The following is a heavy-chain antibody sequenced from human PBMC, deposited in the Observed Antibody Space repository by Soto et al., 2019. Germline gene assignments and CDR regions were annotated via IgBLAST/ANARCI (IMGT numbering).Heavy chain of an antibody. CDR2: ISSSSSTI. CDR3: ARGYYDSSGYYWVFDY. Sequence: GGSLRLSCAASGFTFSSYAMTWVRQAPGKGLEWVSYISSSSSTIYYADSVKGRFTISRDNAKNSLYLQMNSLRAEDTAVYYCARGYYDSSGYYWVFDYWGQGTLVTVSS. V-gene: IGHV3-48*01. J-gene: IGHJ4*02. CDR1: GFTFSSYA. D-gene: IGHD3-22*01.